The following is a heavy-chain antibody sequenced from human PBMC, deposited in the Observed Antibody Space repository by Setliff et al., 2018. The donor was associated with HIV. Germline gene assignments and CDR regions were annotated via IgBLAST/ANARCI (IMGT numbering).Heavy chain of an antibody. CDR2: VYHSGTT. J-gene: IGHJ4*02. Sequence: SETLSLTCAVSGYSISTAYYWGWIRQPPGKGLEWIGSVYHSGTTYYNPSLKSRVTISVDMSNNQFSLKVTSVTAADTAVYYCMRGSSITIFGVAYFDFWGQGTQVTVSS. CDR1: GYSISTAYY. CDR3: MRGSSITIFGVAYFDF. V-gene: IGHV4-38-2*01. D-gene: IGHD3-3*01.